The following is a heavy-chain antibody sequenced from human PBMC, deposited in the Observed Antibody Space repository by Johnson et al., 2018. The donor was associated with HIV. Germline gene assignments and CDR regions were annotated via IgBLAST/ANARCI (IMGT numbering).Heavy chain of an antibody. CDR3: AKDLGDAVGTTHDAFDI. Sequence: QMQLVESGGGVVQPGRSLRLSCAASGFTFSSYGMHWVRQAPGKGLEWVAFIRYDGSNKYYADSVKGRFTISRDNSKNTLYLQMNSLRAEDTAVYYCAKDLGDAVGTTHDAFDIWGQGTMVTVSS. J-gene: IGHJ3*02. CDR2: IRYDGSNK. CDR1: GFTFSSYG. V-gene: IGHV3-30*02. D-gene: IGHD1-26*01.